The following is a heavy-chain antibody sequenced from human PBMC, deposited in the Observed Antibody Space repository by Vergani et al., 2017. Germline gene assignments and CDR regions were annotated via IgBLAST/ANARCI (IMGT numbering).Heavy chain of an antibody. Sequence: QVQLQESGPGLVKPSQTLSLTCTVSGGSISSGGYYWSWIRQHPGKGLEWLGYIHYTGSTYYNQSLKSRVTISVDTSKNQFSLKLSSVTAADXAVYYCARASLSYGGNADWGQGTLVTVSS. CDR3: ARASLSYGGNAD. D-gene: IGHD4-23*01. V-gene: IGHV4-31*03. CDR1: GGSISSGGYY. J-gene: IGHJ4*02. CDR2: IHYTGST.